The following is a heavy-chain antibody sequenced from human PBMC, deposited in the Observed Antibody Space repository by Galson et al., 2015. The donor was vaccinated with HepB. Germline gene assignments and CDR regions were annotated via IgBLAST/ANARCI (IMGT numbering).Heavy chain of an antibody. CDR2: ISYDGGHQ. D-gene: IGHD2-2*01. Sequence: QAPAKGLEWVAIISYDGGHQYYADSVKGRFTISRDNSKNTLFLQMNSLRAEDTAVYYCAKDGQYCSTTTCPFDSWGLGTLVTVSS. CDR3: AKDGQYCSTTTCPFDS. J-gene: IGHJ4*02. V-gene: IGHV3-30*18.